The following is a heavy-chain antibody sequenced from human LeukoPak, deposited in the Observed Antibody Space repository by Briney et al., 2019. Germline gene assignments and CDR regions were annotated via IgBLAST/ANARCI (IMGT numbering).Heavy chain of an antibody. CDR1: GFTFSSYA. J-gene: IGHJ4*02. CDR2: ISGSGGST. CDR3: AKHIVVVPAAID. V-gene: IGHV3-23*01. Sequence: GGSLRLSCAASGFTFSSYAMGWVRQAPGKGLEWVSAISGSGGSTYYADSVKGRFTISRDNSKNTLYLQMNSLRAEDTAVYYCAKHIVVVPAAIDWGQGTLVTVSS. D-gene: IGHD2-2*02.